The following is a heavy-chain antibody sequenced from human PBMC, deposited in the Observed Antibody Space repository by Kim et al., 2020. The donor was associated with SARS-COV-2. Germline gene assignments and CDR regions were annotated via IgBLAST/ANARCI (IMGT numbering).Heavy chain of an antibody. V-gene: IGHV3-48*04. CDR3: ARDITGDY. J-gene: IGHJ4*02. Sequence: SSTLYYADSVKGRFTISRDNAKNSLYLQMNSLRAEDTAVYYCARDITGDYWGQGTLVTVSS. D-gene: IGHD1-20*01. CDR2: SSTL.